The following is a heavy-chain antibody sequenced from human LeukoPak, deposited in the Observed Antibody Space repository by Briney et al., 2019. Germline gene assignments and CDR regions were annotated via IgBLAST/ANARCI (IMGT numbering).Heavy chain of an antibody. CDR1: GGSISSSSYY. CDR3: ARRVRSGGGWVFDS. J-gene: IGHJ4*02. Sequence: SETLSLTCTVSGGSISSSSYYWGWIRQPPGKGLEWIGSIYYSGSTYYNPSLKSRVTISVDTSKNQFSLKLSSVTAADTAVYYCARRVRSGGGWVFDSWGRGTPVTVSS. CDR2: IYYSGST. D-gene: IGHD6-19*01. V-gene: IGHV4-39*07.